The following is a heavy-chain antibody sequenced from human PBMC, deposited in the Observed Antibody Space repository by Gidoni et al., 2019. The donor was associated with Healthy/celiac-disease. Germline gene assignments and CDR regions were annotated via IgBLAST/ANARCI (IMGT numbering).Heavy chain of an antibody. Sequence: QVQLQESGPGLVKPSETLSLTCTVSGGSISSSYWSWIRQPPGKGLEWIGYIYYSGSTNYNPSLKSRVTISVDTSKNQFSLKLSSVTAADTAVYYCARDAYSSSSYYYYYMDVWGKGTTVTVSS. J-gene: IGHJ6*03. CDR3: ARDAYSSSSYYYYYMDV. CDR1: GGSISSSY. V-gene: IGHV4-59*01. D-gene: IGHD6-13*01. CDR2: IYYSGST.